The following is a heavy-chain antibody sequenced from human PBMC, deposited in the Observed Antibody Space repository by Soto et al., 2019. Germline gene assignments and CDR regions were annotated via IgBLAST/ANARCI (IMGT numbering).Heavy chain of an antibody. Sequence: VKGSCKAAGYTFTGYHRHCGINNPRQGLEWMGWINPNSGGTNYAQKFQGWVTMTRDTSISTAYMELSRLRSDDTAVYYCARATDTDILDSYYYGMDVWGQGTTVTVSS. D-gene: IGHD5-18*01. CDR3: ARATDTDILDSYYYGMDV. CDR2: INPNSGGT. CDR1: GYTFTGYH. J-gene: IGHJ6*02. V-gene: IGHV1-2*04.